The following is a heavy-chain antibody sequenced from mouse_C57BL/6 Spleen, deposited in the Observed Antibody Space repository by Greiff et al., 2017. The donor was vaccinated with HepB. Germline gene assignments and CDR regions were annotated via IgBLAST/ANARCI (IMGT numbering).Heavy chain of an antibody. V-gene: IGHV1-4*01. CDR2: INPSSGYT. J-gene: IGHJ4*01. CDR3: ARGITTVVATDYAMDY. D-gene: IGHD1-1*01. Sequence: VQLQQSGAELARPGASVKMSCKASGYTFTSYTMHWVKQRPAQGLEWIGYINPSSGYTKYNQKFKDKATLTADKSTSTAYMQLSSLTSENSAVYYCARGITTVVATDYAMDYWGQGTSVTVSS. CDR1: GYTFTSYT.